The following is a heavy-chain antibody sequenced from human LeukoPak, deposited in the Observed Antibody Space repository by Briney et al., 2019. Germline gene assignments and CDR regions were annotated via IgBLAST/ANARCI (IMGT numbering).Heavy chain of an antibody. CDR3: AKLSGD. V-gene: IGHV3-48*01. CDR2: ISSSSSTI. D-gene: IGHD1-7*01. CDR1: GLTVSSYS. Sequence: PGGSLRLSCAASGLTVSSYSMNWVRQAPGKGLEWVSYISSSSSTIYYADSVKGRFTISRDNAKNSLYLQMNSLRAEDTAVYYCAKLSGDWGQGTLVTVSS. J-gene: IGHJ4*02.